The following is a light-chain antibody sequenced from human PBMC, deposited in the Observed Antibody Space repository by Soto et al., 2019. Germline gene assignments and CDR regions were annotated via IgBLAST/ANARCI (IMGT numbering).Light chain of an antibody. V-gene: IGKV3-20*01. CDR1: QSVSSCY. Sequence: EMVLTQSPGTLSLSPGERATLSCRVNQSVSSCYLAWYQQKPGQAPRLLIYGASSRATGIPDRFSGSGSWTDFTLTISRLEPEDFAVYYCQQYGSSPPYTFGQGTKLEIK. CDR2: GAS. CDR3: QQYGSSPPYT. J-gene: IGKJ2*01.